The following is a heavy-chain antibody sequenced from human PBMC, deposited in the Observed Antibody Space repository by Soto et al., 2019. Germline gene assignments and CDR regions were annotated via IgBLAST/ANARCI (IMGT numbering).Heavy chain of an antibody. J-gene: IGHJ4*02. CDR1: GGSIGSSGYY. V-gene: IGHV4-39*07. CDR2: INHSGGT. Sequence: PSETLSLTCTVSGGSIGSSGYYWSWIRQPPGKGPEWIGEINHSGGTNYNPSLKSRVTISVDTSKNQFSLKLSSVTAADTAVYYCARGGSGSYYLEYFDYWGQGTLVTVSS. D-gene: IGHD1-26*01. CDR3: ARGGSGSYYLEYFDY.